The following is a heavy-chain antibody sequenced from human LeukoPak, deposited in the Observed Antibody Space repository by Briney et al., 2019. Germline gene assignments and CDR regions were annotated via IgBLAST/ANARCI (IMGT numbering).Heavy chain of an antibody. CDR2: IYYSGST. Sequence: SETLSLTCAVYGGSFSGYYWSWIRQPPGKGLEWIGYIYYSGSTNYNPSLKSRVTISVDTSKNQFSLKLSSVTAADTAVYYCARGDIAAAGTVYWGQGTLVTVSS. CDR1: GGSFSGYY. CDR3: ARGDIAAAGTVY. V-gene: IGHV4-59*01. J-gene: IGHJ4*02. D-gene: IGHD6-13*01.